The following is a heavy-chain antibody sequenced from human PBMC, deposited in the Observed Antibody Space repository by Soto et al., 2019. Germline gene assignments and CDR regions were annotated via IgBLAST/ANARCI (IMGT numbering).Heavy chain of an antibody. D-gene: IGHD1-26*01. CDR2: IIPLLGIA. V-gene: IGHV1-69*02. Sequence: QVQLVQSGAEVKKPGSSVKVSCKASGGTFSSYTISWVRQAPGQGLEWMGRIIPLLGIANYAQKFQGRVTITADKSTSTAYMELSSLRSEDTAVYYCARGATLYYFDYWGQGTLVTVSS. CDR3: ARGATLYYFDY. CDR1: GGTFSSYT. J-gene: IGHJ4*02.